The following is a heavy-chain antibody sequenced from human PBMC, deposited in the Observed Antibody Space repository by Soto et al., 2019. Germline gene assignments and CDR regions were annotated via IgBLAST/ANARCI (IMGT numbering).Heavy chain of an antibody. CDR3: ASRSPLIAAAGRGALDI. Sequence: EVQLVESGGGLVKPGGSLRLSCAASGFTFSSYSMNWVRQAPGKGLEWVSSISSSSSYIYYADSVKGRFTISRDNAKNSLYLQMNSLRAEDTAVYYCASRSPLIAAAGRGALDIWGQGTMVTVSS. CDR1: GFTFSSYS. J-gene: IGHJ3*02. CDR2: ISSSSSYI. V-gene: IGHV3-21*01. D-gene: IGHD6-13*01.